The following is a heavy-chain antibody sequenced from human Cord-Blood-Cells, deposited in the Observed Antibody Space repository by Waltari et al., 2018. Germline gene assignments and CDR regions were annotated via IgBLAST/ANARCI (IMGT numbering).Heavy chain of an antibody. D-gene: IGHD6-6*01. CDR3: ARGGPYSSSSFDY. Sequence: QVQLQESGPGLVKPSETLSLTCTVSGYSISSGYYWGWIRQPPGKGLEWIGSIYHSGSTYYNPSLKSRVTISVDTSKNQFSLKLSSVTADTAVYYCARGGPYSSSSFDYWGQGTLVTVSS. V-gene: IGHV4-38-2*02. J-gene: IGHJ4*02. CDR2: IYHSGST. CDR1: GYSISSGYY.